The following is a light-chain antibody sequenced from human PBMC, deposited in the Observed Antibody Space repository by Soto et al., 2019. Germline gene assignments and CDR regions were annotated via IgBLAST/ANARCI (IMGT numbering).Light chain of an antibody. Sequence: EIVLTQSPATLSLSPGDRVTITCRASQTVSTYLAWYQQKPGQAPRLLIYDASNRATGIPARFSGSGSGTDFTLTISSLESEDFAVYYCQQRSNWPRTFGQGTKVDIK. V-gene: IGKV3-11*01. CDR3: QQRSNWPRT. CDR1: QTVSTY. J-gene: IGKJ1*01. CDR2: DAS.